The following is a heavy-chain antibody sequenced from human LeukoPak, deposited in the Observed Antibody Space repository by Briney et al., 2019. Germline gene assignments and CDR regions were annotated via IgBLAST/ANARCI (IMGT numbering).Heavy chain of an antibody. J-gene: IGHJ5*02. V-gene: IGHV4-61*08. CDR2: IYYSGST. CDR3: ARDLLGPGWFDP. D-gene: IGHD2-15*01. Sequence: SETLSLTCTVSGGSISSGDYYWSWIRQPPGKGLEWIGYIYYSGSTNYNPSLKSRVTISVDTSKNQFSLKLSSVTAADTAAYYCARDLLGPGWFDPWGQGTLVTVSS. CDR1: GGSISSGDYY.